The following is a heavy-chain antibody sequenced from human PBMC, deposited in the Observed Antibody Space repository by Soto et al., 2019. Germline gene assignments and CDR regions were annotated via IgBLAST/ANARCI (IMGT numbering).Heavy chain of an antibody. Sequence: ETLSRTGRVSGGSISSSSYHWGWIRQPPGKGLEWIGTLYFRGSTDYNPSFKSRVTISADTSKDQVSLKLTSVTAADTAVYFCFGVLAATLDYWGQGTLVTVYS. V-gene: IGHV4-39*01. CDR2: LYFRGST. CDR3: FGVLAATLDY. CDR1: GGSISSSSYH. D-gene: IGHD3-16*01. J-gene: IGHJ4*02.